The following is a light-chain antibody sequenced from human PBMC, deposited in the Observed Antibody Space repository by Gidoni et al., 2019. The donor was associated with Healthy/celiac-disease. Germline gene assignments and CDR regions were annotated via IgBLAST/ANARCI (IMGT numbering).Light chain of an antibody. V-gene: IGKV3-20*01. CDR2: GAS. CDR1: QSVSSSY. CDR3: QQYGSSPALT. Sequence: EIVLTQSPGTLSLSPGARATLSCRASQSVSSSYLAWYQQTPGQAPRLLIYGASSRATGIPDRFNGSGSGTDFTLTISRLEPEDFAVYYCQQYGSSPALTFGGGTKVEIK. J-gene: IGKJ4*01.